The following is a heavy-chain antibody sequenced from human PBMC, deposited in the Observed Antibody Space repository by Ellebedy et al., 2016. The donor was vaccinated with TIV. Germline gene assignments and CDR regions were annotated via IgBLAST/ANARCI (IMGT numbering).Heavy chain of an antibody. CDR3: VTAPIKGSYFTAFHM. CDR1: GFSLSSNY. V-gene: IGHV3-53*01. Sequence: GESLKISXSASGFSLSSNYMNWVRQAPGKGLEWVSVVYIGGTTYSADSVKGRFTISRHNSKNTLYLQMNSLRAEDTAMYYCVTAPIKGSYFTAFHMWGQGTMVTVSS. D-gene: IGHD3-10*01. J-gene: IGHJ3*02. CDR2: VYIGGTT.